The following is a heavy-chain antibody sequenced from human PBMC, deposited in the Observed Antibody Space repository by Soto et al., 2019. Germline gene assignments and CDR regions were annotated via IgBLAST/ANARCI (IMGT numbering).Heavy chain of an antibody. D-gene: IGHD3-22*01. CDR2: INAGNGNT. CDR3: ARGVYYYDSSGYYLLDP. J-gene: IGHJ5*02. V-gene: IGHV1-3*01. CDR1: GYTFTSYA. Sequence: ASVKVSCKASGYTFTSYAMHWVRQAPGQRLEWMGWINAGNGNTKYSQKFQGRVTITRDTSASTAYMELSSLRSEDTAVYYCARGVYYYDSSGYYLLDPCGQGTLVTVSS.